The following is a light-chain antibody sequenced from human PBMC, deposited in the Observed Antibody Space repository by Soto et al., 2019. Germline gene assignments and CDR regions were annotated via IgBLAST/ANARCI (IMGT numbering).Light chain of an antibody. Sequence: QSALTQPPSASGSPGQSVTISCTGTSSDVGGYHYVSWYQQHPGKAPKLMIHEVTKRASGVPDRFSGSKSGNTASLTVSGLQGEDEADYYCSSYAGSNNLVFGGGTKLAGL. J-gene: IGLJ2*01. CDR1: SSDVGGYHY. CDR2: EVT. CDR3: SSYAGSNNLV. V-gene: IGLV2-8*01.